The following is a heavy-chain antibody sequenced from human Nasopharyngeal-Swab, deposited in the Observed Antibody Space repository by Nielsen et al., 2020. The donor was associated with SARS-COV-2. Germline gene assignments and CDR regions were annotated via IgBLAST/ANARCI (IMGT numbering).Heavy chain of an antibody. Sequence: WIRQPPGKGLEWVSAISGSGGSTYYADSMKGRFTISRDNAKNSLYLQMDSLRAEDTAVYYCARDGIYCSSTSCYAAYFDYWGQGTLVTVSS. J-gene: IGHJ4*02. CDR2: ISGSGGST. V-gene: IGHV3-23*01. D-gene: IGHD2-2*01. CDR3: ARDGIYCSSTSCYAAYFDY.